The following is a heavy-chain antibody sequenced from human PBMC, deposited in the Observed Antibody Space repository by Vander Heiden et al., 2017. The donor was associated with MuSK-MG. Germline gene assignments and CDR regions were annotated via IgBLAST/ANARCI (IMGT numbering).Heavy chain of an antibody. V-gene: IGHV3-23*01. D-gene: IGHD6-13*01. CDR1: GFTFSSYA. CDR2: ISGSGGST. CDR3: AKGGIAAAGY. Sequence: EVQLLESGGGLVQPGGYMRLSCAASGFTFSSYAMSWVRQAPGRGLEWVSAISGSGGSTYSADSVKGRFTISRDNSKNTLYLQMNSLRAEDTAVYYCAKGGIAAAGYWGQGTLVTVSS. J-gene: IGHJ4*02.